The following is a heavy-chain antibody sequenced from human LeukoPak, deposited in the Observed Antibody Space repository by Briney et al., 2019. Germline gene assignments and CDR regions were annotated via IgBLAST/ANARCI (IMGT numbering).Heavy chain of an antibody. CDR3: ARDQGAAGDY. CDR1: GFTFSNYW. J-gene: IGHJ4*02. V-gene: IGHV3-7*01. Sequence: GGSLRLSCAASGFTFSNYWMTWVRQAPGKGLEWVANINEDGSEKFYVDSVKGRFTISGDNTKKSVYLQMNSLIAEDTALYYCARDQGAAGDYWGQGTLVTVSS. CDR2: INEDGSEK. D-gene: IGHD6-13*01.